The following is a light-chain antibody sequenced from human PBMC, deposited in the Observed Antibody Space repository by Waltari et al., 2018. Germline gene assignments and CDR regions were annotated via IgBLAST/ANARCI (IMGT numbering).Light chain of an antibody. V-gene: IGKV3-15*01. CDR1: QSVSSN. CDR2: GAS. CDR3: QQYNNWPRT. Sequence: EIVMTQSPATLSVSPGERATLPCRASQSVSSNLAWYPQKPGQAPRLLIYGASTRATGIPARFSGSGSGTDFTLTISSMQSEDFSVYYWQQYNNWPRTFGQGTKVEIK. J-gene: IGKJ1*01.